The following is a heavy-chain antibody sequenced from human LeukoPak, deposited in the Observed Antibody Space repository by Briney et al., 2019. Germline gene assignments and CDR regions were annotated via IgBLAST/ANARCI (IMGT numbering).Heavy chain of an antibody. V-gene: IGHV4-34*01. CDR2: INHSGST. J-gene: IGHJ4*02. Sequence: SETLSLTCAVYGGSFSGYYWSWIRQPPGKGLEWIGEINHSGSTNYNPSLKSRVTISVDTSKNQFSLKLSSVTAADTAVYYCVRQRAQNIPVAAYFDYWGQGTLVTVSS. D-gene: IGHD2/OR15-2a*01. CDR3: VRQRAQNIPVAAYFDY. CDR1: GGSFSGYY.